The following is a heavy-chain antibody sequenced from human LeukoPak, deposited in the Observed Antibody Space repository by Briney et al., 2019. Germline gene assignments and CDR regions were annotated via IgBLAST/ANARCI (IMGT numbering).Heavy chain of an antibody. Sequence: GGSLRLSCEGSGFTFSDYSMNWVRQAPGKGLEWVSSISESGDYIYYADSMKGRFTISRDNAGNSLSLQMNSLRAEDTAVYYCARAKMIAFGGFIVRYYFDYWGQGTLVIVSS. CDR1: GFTFSDYS. V-gene: IGHV3-21*06. D-gene: IGHD3-16*02. J-gene: IGHJ4*02. CDR3: ARAKMIAFGGFIVRYYFDY. CDR2: ISESGDYI.